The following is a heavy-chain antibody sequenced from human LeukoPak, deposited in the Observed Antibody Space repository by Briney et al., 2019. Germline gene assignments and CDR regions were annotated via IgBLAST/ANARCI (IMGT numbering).Heavy chain of an antibody. CDR1: GYTYTGYY. J-gene: IGHJ4*02. CDR3: ARVDGDYEAYFDY. Sequence: ASVNVSCKSSGYTYTGYYMHWVRQAPGQGLEGMGWIHSNRGGTHYAQKFQGRVTMNRDTPLRTAYMELSALRSHDAPVYYCARVDGDYEAYFDYCGQGTLVTVSS. D-gene: IGHD4-17*01. V-gene: IGHV1-2*02. CDR2: IHSNRGGT.